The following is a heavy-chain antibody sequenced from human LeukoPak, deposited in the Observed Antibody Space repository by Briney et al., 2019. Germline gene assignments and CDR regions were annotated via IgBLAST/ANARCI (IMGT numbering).Heavy chain of an antibody. Sequence: PGGSLRLSCAASGFDFSSYGMHWVRQAPGKGLEWVAYIHYDSTTEDYADSVQGRFTISRDNAKNSLYLQMNSLRAEDTALYYCAKDYLFGVLLLLPYFDYWGQGTLVTVSS. D-gene: IGHD3-10*01. CDR3: AKDYLFGVLLLLPYFDY. V-gene: IGHV3-30*02. J-gene: IGHJ4*02. CDR1: GFDFSSYG. CDR2: IHYDSTTE.